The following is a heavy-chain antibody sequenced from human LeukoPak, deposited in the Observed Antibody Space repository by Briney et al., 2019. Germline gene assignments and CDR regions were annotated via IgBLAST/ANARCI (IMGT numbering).Heavy chain of an antibody. D-gene: IGHD5-24*01. Sequence: HPGGSLRLSCAASGFTFSSYAMSWVRQAPGKGLEWVSAISGSGGRTHYADSVKGRFTISRDNAKNTLYLQMNSLRAEDTAVYYCAKLRDGYNLISAFDIWGQGTMVTVSS. CDR2: ISGSGGRT. CDR3: AKLRDGYNLISAFDI. CDR1: GFTFSSYA. J-gene: IGHJ3*02. V-gene: IGHV3-23*01.